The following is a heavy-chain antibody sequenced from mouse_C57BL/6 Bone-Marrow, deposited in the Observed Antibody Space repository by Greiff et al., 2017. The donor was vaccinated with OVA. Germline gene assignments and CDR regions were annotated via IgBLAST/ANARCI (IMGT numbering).Heavy chain of an antibody. D-gene: IGHD1-1*01. J-gene: IGHJ2*01. V-gene: IGHV1-82*01. CDR1: GYAFSSSW. CDR3: AIFITTVVSFDY. CDR2: IYPGDGDT. Sequence: VHLVESGPELVKPGASVKISCKASGYAFSSSWMNWVKQRPGKGLEWIGRIYPGDGDTNYNGKFKGKATLTADKSSSTSYMQLSSLTSEDSAVYFCAIFITTVVSFDYWGQGTTLTVSS.